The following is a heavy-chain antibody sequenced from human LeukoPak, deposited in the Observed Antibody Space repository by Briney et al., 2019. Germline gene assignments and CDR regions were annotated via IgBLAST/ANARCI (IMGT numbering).Heavy chain of an antibody. D-gene: IGHD3-3*01. CDR3: ARDGVVPPAY. J-gene: IGHJ4*02. CDR1: GFTFSRSW. Sequence: PGGSLRLSCAASGFTFSRSWMSWVRQAPGKGLERVSHIKGDGGRTYYVDTVRGRVTISRDNAKNSLYLQMNSVRDEDTGLYYCARDGVVPPAYWGQGTLVTVSS. CDR2: IKGDGGRT. V-gene: IGHV3-7*04.